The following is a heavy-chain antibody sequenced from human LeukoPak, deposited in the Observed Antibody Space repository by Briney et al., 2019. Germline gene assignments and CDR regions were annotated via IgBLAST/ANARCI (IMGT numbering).Heavy chain of an antibody. V-gene: IGHV1-18*01. CDR3: AKGAPYHSISWYLMVDYNFGMDV. CDR1: DYTFSSHG. Sequence: ASVKASCKASDYTFSSHGINWVRQAPGQGLEWMGWISAYNDNTVHAKKFEDRVSMTTDTSTSTAYMELRSLRSDDTAVYYCAKGAPYHSISWYLMVDYNFGMDVWGQETTVTVSS. D-gene: IGHD6-13*01. CDR2: ISAYNDNT. J-gene: IGHJ6*02.